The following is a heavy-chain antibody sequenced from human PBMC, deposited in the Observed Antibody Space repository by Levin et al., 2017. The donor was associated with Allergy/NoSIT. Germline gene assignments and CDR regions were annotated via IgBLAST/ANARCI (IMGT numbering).Heavy chain of an antibody. V-gene: IGHV3-23*01. D-gene: IGHD4-17*01. CDR3: TRDPNGDYVGAFDA. CDR2: ITGSGGTT. Sequence: SCAASGLTLSRYGMTWVRQTPGKGLEWVASITGSGGTTYHADSVKGRFTISRDNSRNRLYLQMNSLTAEDTALYYCTRDPNGDYVGAFDAWGQGTKVTVSS. J-gene: IGHJ3*01. CDR1: GLTLSRYG.